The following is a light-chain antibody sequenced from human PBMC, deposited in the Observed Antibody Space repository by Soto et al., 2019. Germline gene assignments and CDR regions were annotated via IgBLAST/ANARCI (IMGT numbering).Light chain of an antibody. V-gene: IGKV1-9*01. CDR2: GSS. J-gene: IGKJ3*01. CDR3: QQLNSFPIP. CDR1: QDINIF. Sequence: IQLTQSPSSLSASVGDRVTITCRASQDINIFLAWYQQKPGKAPKLLIYGSSTLQSGVPSRFSGSGSRTDFTLNISGLQPEDFATYYCQQLNSFPIPFGPGTKVDIK.